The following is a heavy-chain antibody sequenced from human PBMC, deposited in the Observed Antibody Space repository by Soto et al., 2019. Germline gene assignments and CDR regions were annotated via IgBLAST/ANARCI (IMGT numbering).Heavy chain of an antibody. CDR3: ARDADFGSGNSKFWAFDI. V-gene: IGHV4-39*07. CDR1: EGYSSSSSYY. D-gene: IGHD3-10*01. CDR2: IYYSGST. J-gene: IGHJ3*02. Sequence: SHTWTVAEGYSSSSSYYCGRNHQPPGKGLEWIGSIYYSGSTYYNPSLKSRVTISVDTSKNQFSLNLISVTAADTAVYYCARDADFGSGNSKFWAFDIWGQGTMVTVSS.